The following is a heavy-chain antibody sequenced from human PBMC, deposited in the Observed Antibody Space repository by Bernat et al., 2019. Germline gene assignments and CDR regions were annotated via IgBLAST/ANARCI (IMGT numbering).Heavy chain of an antibody. J-gene: IGHJ5*02. D-gene: IGHD6-13*01. Sequence: QVQLVQSGAEVKKPGSSVKVSCKASGGTFSSYAISWVRQAPGQGLEWMGGIIPIFGTANYAQKFQGRVTITADKSTSTAYMELSSLRSEDTAVYYCARPARHRRAAAEKGHWFDPWGQGTLVTVSS. CDR3: ARPARHRRAAAEKGHWFDP. CDR1: GGTFSSYA. V-gene: IGHV1-69*06. CDR2: IIPIFGTA.